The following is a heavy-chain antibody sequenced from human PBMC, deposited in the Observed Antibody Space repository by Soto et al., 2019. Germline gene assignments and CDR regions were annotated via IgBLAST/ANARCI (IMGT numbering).Heavy chain of an antibody. D-gene: IGHD1-26*01. CDR2: IIPIFGTA. Sequence: VASVKVSCKASGGTFSSYAISWVRQAPGQGLEWMGGIIPIFGTANYAQKFQGRVTITADESTSTAYMELSSLRSEDTAVYYCARESLTNSGSYSGGFDYWGQGXLVTVYS. J-gene: IGHJ4*02. CDR1: GGTFSSYA. CDR3: ARESLTNSGSYSGGFDY. V-gene: IGHV1-69*13.